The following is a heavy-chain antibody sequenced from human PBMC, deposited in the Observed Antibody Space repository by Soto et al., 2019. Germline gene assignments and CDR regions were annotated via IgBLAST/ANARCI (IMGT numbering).Heavy chain of an antibody. CDR2: ISYDGRNT. CDR1: G. CDR3: AKPHCSSTSCYPTYYYYYGMDV. J-gene: IGHJ6*02. V-gene: IGHV3-30*18. D-gene: IGHD2-2*01. Sequence: GMHWVRQAPGKGLEWVAVISYDGRNTYYADSVKGRFTISRGNSNNTLYLQMNSLRGEDTAVYYCAKPHCSSTSCYPTYYYYYGMDVWGQGTTVTVSS.